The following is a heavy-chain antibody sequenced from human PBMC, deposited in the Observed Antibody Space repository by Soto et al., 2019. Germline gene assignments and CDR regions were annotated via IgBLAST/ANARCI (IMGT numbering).Heavy chain of an antibody. Sequence: GESLKISCKGSGYSFTIYWIGWVRQMPGKGLEWMGIIYPGDSDTRYSPSFQGQITISADKSISTAYLQWSSLKASDTAMYYCARRGITMVRGVIADYGMDVWGQGTRSPSP. V-gene: IGHV5-51*01. D-gene: IGHD3-10*01. CDR3: ARRGITMVRGVIADYGMDV. CDR1: GYSFTIYW. J-gene: IGHJ6*02. CDR2: IYPGDSDT.